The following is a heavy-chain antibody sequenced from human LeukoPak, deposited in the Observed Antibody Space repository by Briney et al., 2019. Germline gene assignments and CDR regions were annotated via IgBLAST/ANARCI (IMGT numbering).Heavy chain of an antibody. D-gene: IGHD3-3*01. CDR3: AKGLVWSGYPRRMDV. J-gene: IGHJ6*03. Sequence: GGSLRLSCAAPGFTFSSYGMHWVRQAPGKGLEWAAFKRYDGSNKYYADSVKGRFTISRDNSKNTLYLQMNSLRAEDTAVYYCAKGLVWSGYPRRMDVWGKGTTVTVSS. CDR1: GFTFSSYG. CDR2: KRYDGSNK. V-gene: IGHV3-30*02.